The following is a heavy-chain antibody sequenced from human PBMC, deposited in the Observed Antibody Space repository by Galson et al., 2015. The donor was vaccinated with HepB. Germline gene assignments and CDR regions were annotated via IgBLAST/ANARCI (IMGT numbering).Heavy chain of an antibody. Sequence: PALVKPTQTLTLTCTFSGFSLNSREPRVSWIRQPPGKALEWLARIEWGNKKFYSPSPKTRLHISKDTSKNQVVLTLTNVDPVDTATYYCVRIGPAAVDSWGLGTLVTVSS. V-gene: IGHV2-70*04. D-gene: IGHD6-13*01. CDR1: GFSLNSREPR. CDR3: VRIGPAAVDS. J-gene: IGHJ5*02. CDR2: IEWGNKK.